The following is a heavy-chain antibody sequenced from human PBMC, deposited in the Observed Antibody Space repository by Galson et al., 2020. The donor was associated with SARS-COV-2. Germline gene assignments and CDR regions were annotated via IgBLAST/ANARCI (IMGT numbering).Heavy chain of an antibody. D-gene: IGHD3-22*01. V-gene: IGHV4-59*10. Sequence: SQTLSLTCAVSGASISSYDFSWIWQSADKGLEWIGRIYTAGITKYNPSLESRVTMSVDTSKNQFSLNLKSVTAADTAVYYCARDRKYYDISTRRDYYFYMDVWCTGTTVTVSS. CDR1: GASISSYD. J-gene: IGHJ6*03. CDR3: ARDRKYYDISTRRDYYFYMDV. CDR2: IYTAGIT.